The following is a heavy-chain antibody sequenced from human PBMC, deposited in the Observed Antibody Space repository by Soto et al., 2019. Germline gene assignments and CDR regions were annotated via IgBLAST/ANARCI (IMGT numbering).Heavy chain of an antibody. CDR1: GFTFSSYA. Sequence: EVQLLESGGGLVQPGGSLRLSCAASGFTFSSYAMSWVRQAPGKGLEWVSAISGSGGSTYYADSVKGRFTISRDNSKNTLYLQMNSLRAEDTAVYYCAKDGGYYDFWSGYSPLVDAFDIWGQGTMVTVSS. J-gene: IGHJ3*02. CDR2: ISGSGGST. V-gene: IGHV3-23*01. CDR3: AKDGGYYDFWSGYSPLVDAFDI. D-gene: IGHD3-3*01.